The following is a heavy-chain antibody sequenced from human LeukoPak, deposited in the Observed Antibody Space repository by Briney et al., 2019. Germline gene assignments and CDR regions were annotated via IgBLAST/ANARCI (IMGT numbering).Heavy chain of an antibody. D-gene: IGHD3-9*01. V-gene: IGHV1-24*01. CDR3: ASFGDILTGPDY. CDR2: FDPEDGET. J-gene: IGHJ4*02. CDR1: GYTLTELS. Sequence: ASVKVSCKVSGYTLTELSMHWVRQAPGKGLEWMGGFDPEDGETIYAQKFQGRVTMTEDTSTDTAYMELSSLRSEDTAVYYCASFGDILTGPDYWGQGTLVTVSS.